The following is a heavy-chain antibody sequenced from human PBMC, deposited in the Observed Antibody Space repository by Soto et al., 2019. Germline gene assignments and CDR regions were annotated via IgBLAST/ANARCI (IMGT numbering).Heavy chain of an antibody. V-gene: IGHV3-66*01. CDR1: GFTVSTYH. CDR3: ARAARSMLLSGGGAFDI. Sequence: GGSLRLSCAASGFTVSTYHMSWVRQAPGKGLEWVSVIYSAGSADFADSVKVRFTISRDNSKNILYLQMGSLRAEDTAVYYCARAARSMLLSGGGAFDIWGQGTMVTVSS. J-gene: IGHJ3*02. CDR2: IYSAGSA. D-gene: IGHD2-8*01.